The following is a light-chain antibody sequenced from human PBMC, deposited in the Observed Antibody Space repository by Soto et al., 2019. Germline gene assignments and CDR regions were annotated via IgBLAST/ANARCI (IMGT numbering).Light chain of an antibody. CDR2: LGS. CDR3: MPALQTRRT. CDR1: QSLLHSNGYNY. V-gene: IGKV2-28*01. Sequence: DIVMTQSPLSLPVTPGEPASISCRSSQSLLHSNGYNYLDWYLQKPGQSPQLLIYLGSNRSSGVTDRFSGSGSGTDFTMKISRVEAEDVGVYYCMPALQTRRTFGQGTKVEIK. J-gene: IGKJ1*01.